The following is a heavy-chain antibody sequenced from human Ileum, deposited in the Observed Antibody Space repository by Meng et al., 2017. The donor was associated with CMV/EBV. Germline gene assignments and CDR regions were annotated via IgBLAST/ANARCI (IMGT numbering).Heavy chain of an antibody. CDR2: TSYDGSNQ. V-gene: IGHV3-30-3*01. D-gene: IGHD2-2*01. CDR3: ARARKSAAYPNTYYYGMDV. Sequence: GESLKISCAASGFTLSSYAMHWVRQAPGKGLEWVAVTSYDGSNQYYADSVKGRFTISRDNSKNTLYVQMNSLRAEDTAVYYCARARKSAAYPNTYYYGMDVWGQGTTVTVSS. CDR1: GFTLSSYA. J-gene: IGHJ6*02.